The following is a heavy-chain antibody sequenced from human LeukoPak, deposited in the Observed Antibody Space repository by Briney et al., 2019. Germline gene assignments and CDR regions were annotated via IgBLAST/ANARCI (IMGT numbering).Heavy chain of an antibody. V-gene: IGHV1-69*04. J-gene: IGHJ5*02. CDR1: GGTFSSYA. CDR3: AVGVGGTMIKHNNWFDP. CDR2: IIPILGIA. D-gene: IGHD3-22*01. Sequence: GASVKVSCKASGGTFSSYAISWVRQAPGQGLEWMGRIIPILGIANYAQKFQGRVTITADKPTSTAYMELSSLRSEDTAVYYCAVGVGGTMIKHNNWFDPWGQGTLVTVSS.